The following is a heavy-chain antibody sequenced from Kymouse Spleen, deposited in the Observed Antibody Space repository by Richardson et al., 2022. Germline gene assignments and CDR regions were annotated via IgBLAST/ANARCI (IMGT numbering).Heavy chain of an antibody. D-gene: IGHD3-9*01. CDR1: GFTFSSYW. Sequence: EVQLVESGGGLVQPGGSLRLSCAASGFTFSSYWMSWVRQAPGKGLEWVANIKQDGSEKYYVDSVKGRFTISRDNAKNSLYLQMNSLRAEDTAVYYCARDGLRYFDWLFDYWGQGTLVTVSS. J-gene: IGHJ4*02. V-gene: IGHV3-7*01. CDR2: IKQDGSEK. CDR3: ARDGLRYFDWLFDY.